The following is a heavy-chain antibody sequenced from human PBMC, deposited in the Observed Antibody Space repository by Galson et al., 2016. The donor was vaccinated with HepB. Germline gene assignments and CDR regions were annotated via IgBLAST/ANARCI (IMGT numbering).Heavy chain of an antibody. Sequence: SVKVSCKASGYTFTIYALHWVRQAPGQRLEWMGSINTGNSNTKYSQKFQGRVTITRDTSASTAYMELSSLRSEDTAVYYCARAPPGPELENAFDVWGQGTMVTVSS. CDR3: ARAPPGPELENAFDV. V-gene: IGHV1-3*04. D-gene: IGHD1-7*01. CDR1: GYTFTIYA. CDR2: INTGNSNT. J-gene: IGHJ3*01.